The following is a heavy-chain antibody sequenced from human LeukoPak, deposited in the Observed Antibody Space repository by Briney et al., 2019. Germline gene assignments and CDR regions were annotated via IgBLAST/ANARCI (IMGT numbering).Heavy chain of an antibody. CDR2: VYTSGST. V-gene: IGHV4-4*07. Sequence: SETLSLTCTVSGGSIGTYYWTWIRQPAGKGLEWIGRVYTSGSTNYNPSLKSRVTMSVDTSKNQFSLKLTSVTAADTAVYYCARRSGSYYYYYGMDVWGQGTTVTVSS. D-gene: IGHD3-10*01. CDR1: GGSIGTYY. CDR3: ARRSGSYYYYYGMDV. J-gene: IGHJ6*02.